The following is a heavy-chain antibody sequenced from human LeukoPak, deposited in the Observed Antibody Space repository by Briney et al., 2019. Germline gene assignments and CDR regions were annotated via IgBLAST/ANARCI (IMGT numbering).Heavy chain of an antibody. Sequence: PGGSLRLSCAASGFIFSDYYMSWIRQAPGKGLEWVSYISITGSTIYYADSVKGRFTISRDNAKNSLYLQMNSLRAEDTAVYYCARAMVRGDYYYYYYYMDVWGKGTTVTISS. J-gene: IGHJ6*03. V-gene: IGHV3-11*01. CDR2: ISITGSTI. CDR3: ARAMVRGDYYYYYYYMDV. D-gene: IGHD3-10*01. CDR1: GFIFSDYY.